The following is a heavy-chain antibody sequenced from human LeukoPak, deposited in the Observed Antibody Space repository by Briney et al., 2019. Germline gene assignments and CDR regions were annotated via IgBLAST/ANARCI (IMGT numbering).Heavy chain of an antibody. CDR3: XXXXXXXXXXYYYGMDV. V-gene: IGHV3-23*01. CDR1: GFTFSSYA. Sequence: GGSLRLSCAASGFTFSSYAMSWVRQAPGKGLEWVSAISGSGGSTYYADSVKGRFTISRDNSKNRRFLQMNSWRAEDRAVYSXXXXXXXXXXXYYYGMDVWGQGTTVTVSS. CDR2: ISGSGGST. J-gene: IGHJ6*02.